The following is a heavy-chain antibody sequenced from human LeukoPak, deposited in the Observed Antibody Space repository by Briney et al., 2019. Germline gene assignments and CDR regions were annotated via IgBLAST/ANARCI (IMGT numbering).Heavy chain of an antibody. Sequence: PGGSLRLSCAASGFTFSSYAMSWVRQAPGKGLEWVSGISGSGGSTYYADSVKGRFTISRDNSKNTLYLQMNSLRAEDTAVYYCAKGGEWSSSSVFGFAYVDYWGQGTLVTVSS. CDR2: ISGSGGST. CDR1: GFTFSSYA. V-gene: IGHV3-23*01. CDR3: AKGGEWSSSSVFGFAYVDY. D-gene: IGHD6-6*01. J-gene: IGHJ4*02.